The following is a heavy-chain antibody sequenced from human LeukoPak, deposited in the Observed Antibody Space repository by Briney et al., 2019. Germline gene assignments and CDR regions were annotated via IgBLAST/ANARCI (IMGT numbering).Heavy chain of an antibody. CDR3: ARDLAAAGGRFDY. Sequence: SSETLSLTCTVSGGSISSYYWSWIRQPPGKGLEWIGYIYYSGSTNYNPSLKSRVTISVDTSKNQFSLKLSSVTAADTAVYYCARDLAAAGGRFDYWGQGTLVTVSS. V-gene: IGHV4-59*01. CDR1: GGSISSYY. D-gene: IGHD6-13*01. J-gene: IGHJ4*02. CDR2: IYYSGST.